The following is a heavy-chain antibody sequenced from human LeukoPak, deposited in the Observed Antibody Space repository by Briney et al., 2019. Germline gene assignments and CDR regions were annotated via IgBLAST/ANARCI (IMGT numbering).Heavy chain of an antibody. D-gene: IGHD3-22*01. CDR1: GYSFTSYW. V-gene: IGHV5-51*01. CDR3: ARRSHDSSGQTLYFDY. Sequence: GESLKISCKGSGYSFTSYWIGWVRQMPGKGLEWMGIIYPGDSDTRYSPSFQGQVTISADKSISTAYLQWCSLKASDTAVYYCARRSHDSSGQTLYFDYWGQGTLVTVSS. J-gene: IGHJ4*02. CDR2: IYPGDSDT.